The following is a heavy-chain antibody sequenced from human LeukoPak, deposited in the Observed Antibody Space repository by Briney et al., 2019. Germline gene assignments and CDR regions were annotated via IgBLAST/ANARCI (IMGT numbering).Heavy chain of an antibody. CDR1: GFTFSSYG. CDR2: ISYDGSNK. CDR3: AKSYDYVWGSFGG. D-gene: IGHD3-16*01. J-gene: IGHJ4*02. V-gene: IGHV3-30*18. Sequence: GRSLRLSCAASGFTFSSYGMHWVRQAPGKRLEWVAVISYDGSNKYYADSVKGRFTISRDNSKNTLYLQMNSLRAEDTAVYYCAKSYDYVWGSFGGWGQGTLVTVSS.